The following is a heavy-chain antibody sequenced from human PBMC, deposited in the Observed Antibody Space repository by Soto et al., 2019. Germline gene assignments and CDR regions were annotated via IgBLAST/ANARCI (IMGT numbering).Heavy chain of an antibody. Sequence: SETLSLTCTVSGGSVSSGSYYWSWIRQPPGKGLEWIGYIYYGGSTNYNPSLKSRVTISVDTSKNQFSLKLSSVTAADTAVYYCARDLSYYDSSGYLVEVNWFDPWGQGTLVTVSS. J-gene: IGHJ5*02. CDR2: IYYGGST. D-gene: IGHD3-22*01. CDR3: ARDLSYYDSSGYLVEVNWFDP. CDR1: GGSVSSGSYY. V-gene: IGHV4-61*01.